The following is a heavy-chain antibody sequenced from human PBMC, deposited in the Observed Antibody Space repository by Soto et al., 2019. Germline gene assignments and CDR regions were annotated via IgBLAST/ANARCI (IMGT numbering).Heavy chain of an antibody. CDR3: ARDGYGFGKGYYLDH. CDR2: ISFSSRYT. D-gene: IGHD5-18*01. CDR1: GLTLSDYY. J-gene: IGHJ4*02. Sequence: QVQLVESGGGLVKPGGSLRLSCAASGLTLSDYYMTWIRQAPGKGLEWVSDISFSSRYTNYAASVKGRVTIYIDNAKNSLYLQMNSLRAEDSAVYYCARDGYGFGKGYYLDHWGQGTLVTVSS. V-gene: IGHV3-11*06.